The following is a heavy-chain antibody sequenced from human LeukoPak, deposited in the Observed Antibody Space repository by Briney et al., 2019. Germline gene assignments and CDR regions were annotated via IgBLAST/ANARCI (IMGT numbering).Heavy chain of an antibody. J-gene: IGHJ4*02. D-gene: IGHD6-6*01. CDR1: GGSISSSSYY. CDR3: AREPGSSSPFDY. Sequence: NPSETLSLTCTVSGGSISSSSYYWGWIRQPPGKGLEWIGYIYYSGSTYYNPSLKSRVTISVDTSKNQFSLKLSSVTAADTAVYYCAREPGSSSPFDYWGQGTLVTVSS. CDR2: IYYSGST. V-gene: IGHV4-30-4*08.